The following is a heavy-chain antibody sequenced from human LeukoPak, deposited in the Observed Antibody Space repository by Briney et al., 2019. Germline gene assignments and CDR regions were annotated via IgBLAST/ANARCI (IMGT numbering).Heavy chain of an antibody. Sequence: GGSLRLSCAASGFTFSSYEMNWVRQAPGKGLEWVSYISSSGSTIYYADSVKGRFTISRDNAKNSLYLQMNSLRAEDTAVYYCARELVYYGSGGYRYYYYMDVWAKGPRSPSP. V-gene: IGHV3-48*03. D-gene: IGHD3-10*01. J-gene: IGHJ6*03. CDR3: ARELVYYGSGGYRYYYYMDV. CDR2: ISSSGSTI. CDR1: GFTFSSYE.